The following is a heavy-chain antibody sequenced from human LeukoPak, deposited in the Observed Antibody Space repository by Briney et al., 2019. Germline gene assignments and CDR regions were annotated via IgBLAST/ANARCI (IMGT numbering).Heavy chain of an antibody. D-gene: IGHD3-22*01. CDR1: GFTFSSYA. CDR3: VKSGIKGYYYDSSGYY. CDR2: ISSNGGST. J-gene: IGHJ4*02. Sequence: GGSLRLSCSASGFTFSSYAMHWVRQAPGKGLEYVSAISSNGGSTYYADSVKGRFTISRDNSKNTLYLQMSSLRAEDTAVYYCVKSGIKGYYYDSSGYYWGQGTMVSDSS. V-gene: IGHV3-64D*09.